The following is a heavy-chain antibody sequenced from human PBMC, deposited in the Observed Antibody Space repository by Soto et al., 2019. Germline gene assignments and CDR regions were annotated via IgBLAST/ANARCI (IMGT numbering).Heavy chain of an antibody. CDR1: GASISSGDCY. CDR3: ARVQITSSLSTLTTDYFDY. CDR2: THHSGTT. V-gene: IGHV4-30-4*01. J-gene: IGHJ4*02. Sequence: SETLSLTCAVSGASISSGDCYWSWIRQPPGKGLEWIGYTHHSGTTYYNPSLKSRPTISMDTSKNEFSLELSSVTAADTAVFFCARVQITSSLSTLTTDYFDYWGQGALVTVSS. D-gene: IGHD4-17*01.